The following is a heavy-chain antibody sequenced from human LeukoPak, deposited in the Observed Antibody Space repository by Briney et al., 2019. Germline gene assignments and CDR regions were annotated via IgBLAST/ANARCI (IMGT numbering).Heavy chain of an antibody. CDR1: GGSISSSSYY. V-gene: IGHV4-39*07. J-gene: IGHJ4*02. Sequence: PSETLSLTCTVSGGSISSSSYYWGWIRQPPGKGLEWIGSIYYSGSTYYNPSLKSRVTISVDTSKNQFSLKLSSVTAADTAVYYCARDVQLDNLWDYWGQGTLVTVSS. CDR2: IYYSGST. CDR3: ARDVQLDNLWDY. D-gene: IGHD1-1*01.